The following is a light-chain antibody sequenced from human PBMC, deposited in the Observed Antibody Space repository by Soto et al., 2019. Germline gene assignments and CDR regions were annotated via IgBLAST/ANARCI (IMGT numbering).Light chain of an antibody. CDR2: KAS. Sequence: DIQMTQSPSTLSGSVGDRVTITCRASQTISSWLAWYQQKPGKAPKLLIYKASDLESGVPSRFSGSGSGTDFTLNIRSLQPDDFANYYCQQYNSYSPLTLGGGTKVDIK. CDR1: QTISSW. V-gene: IGKV1-5*03. J-gene: IGKJ4*01. CDR3: QQYNSYSPLT.